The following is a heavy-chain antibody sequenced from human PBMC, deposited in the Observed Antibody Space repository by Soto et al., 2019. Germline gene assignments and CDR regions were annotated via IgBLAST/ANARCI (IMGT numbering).Heavy chain of an antibody. Sequence: CLRLSCAASGFTFSSYSMNWVRQAPGKGLEWVSSISSSSSYIYYADSVKGRFTISRDNAKNSLYLQMNSLRAEDTAVYYCARDRGALGYCSSTSCHPFDYWGQGTLVTVSS. CDR2: ISSSSSYI. V-gene: IGHV3-21*01. D-gene: IGHD2-2*01. J-gene: IGHJ4*02. CDR3: ARDRGALGYCSSTSCHPFDY. CDR1: GFTFSSYS.